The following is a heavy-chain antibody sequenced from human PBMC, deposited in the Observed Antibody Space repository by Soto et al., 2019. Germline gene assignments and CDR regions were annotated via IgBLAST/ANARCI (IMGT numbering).Heavy chain of an antibody. J-gene: IGHJ4*02. D-gene: IGHD3-22*01. CDR3: AKDSNKYSSSLRGRYFDY. Sequence: EVQLLESGRGLVQRGGSQRLSCAASGFTFTSYVMSWVRQAPGKGLEWVAGISGGGSTAFYADSVKGRFTISRDNAKNTLVLQMDSLRAEDTAIYYCAKDSNKYSSSLRGRYFDYWGQGTLVTVSS. V-gene: IGHV3-23*01. CDR2: ISGGGSTA. CDR1: GFTFTSYV.